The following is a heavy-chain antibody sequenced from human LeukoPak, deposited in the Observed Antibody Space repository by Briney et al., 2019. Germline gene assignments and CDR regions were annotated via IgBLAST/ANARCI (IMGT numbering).Heavy chain of an antibody. D-gene: IGHD5-12*01. CDR2: IHSSGNT. CDR1: GASISSSNYY. CDR3: AKSNGYGLIDY. J-gene: IGHJ4*02. Sequence: SETLSLTCAVSGASISSSNYYWGWVRQSPGKGLEWIGNIHSSGNTYYNASLKSRVTMYIDTSKNQFSLKLSSVTAADTAMYYCAKSNGYGLIDYWGQGTLFTVSS. V-gene: IGHV4-39*01.